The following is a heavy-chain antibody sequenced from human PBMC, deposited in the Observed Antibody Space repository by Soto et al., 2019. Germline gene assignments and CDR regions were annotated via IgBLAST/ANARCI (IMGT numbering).Heavy chain of an antibody. D-gene: IGHD3-10*01. J-gene: IGHJ3*02. V-gene: IGHV2-70*01. CDR2: FGWDDTK. Sequence: SGPTLVNPTQTLTLTCTFSGFSLRSDVMCVSWIRQPPGKALEWLALFGWDDTKSYSTSLNTRLTISKDTSKNQVVLTMTNMDPADTATYYCALIKGGSGSDGAFDIWGQGTMVTVSS. CDR3: ALIKGGSGSDGAFDI. CDR1: GFSLRSDVMC.